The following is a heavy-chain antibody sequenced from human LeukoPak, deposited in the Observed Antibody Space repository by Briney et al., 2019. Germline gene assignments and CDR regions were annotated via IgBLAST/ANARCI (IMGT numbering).Heavy chain of an antibody. CDR1: GGSFSGYY. J-gene: IGHJ5*02. CDR3: ARASIVVVTAIRFHRGWFDP. CDR2: INHCGST. Sequence: SETLSLTCAVYGGSFSGYYWSWIRQPSGKGLEWIGEINHCGSTNYNPSPKSRVTISVDTSKNQFSLKLSSVTAADTAVYYCARASIVVVTAIRFHRGWFDPWGQGTLVTVSS. V-gene: IGHV4-34*01. D-gene: IGHD2-21*02.